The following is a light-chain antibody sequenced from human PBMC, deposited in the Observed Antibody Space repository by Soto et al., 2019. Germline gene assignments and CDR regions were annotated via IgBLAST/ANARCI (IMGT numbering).Light chain of an antibody. CDR3: QQYDSYHS. CDR2: AAS. Sequence: AIRMTQSPSSFSASTGDRVTITCRARQGISSYFAWYQQQPGKAPTLLIYAASTLQSGAPSRFSGSGSGTDFTLTISCLQSADFATYYCQQYDSYHSFGGGTKVEIK. J-gene: IGKJ4*01. CDR1: QGISSY. V-gene: IGKV1-8*01.